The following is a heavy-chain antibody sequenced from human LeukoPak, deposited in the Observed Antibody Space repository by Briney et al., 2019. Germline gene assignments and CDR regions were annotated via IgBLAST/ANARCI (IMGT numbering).Heavy chain of an antibody. J-gene: IGHJ4*02. CDR2: ISGSGGST. CDR3: AKDFMVAAAGKLDY. Sequence: GGSLRLSCAASGFTFSSYGMSWVRQAPGKGLEWVSAISGSGGSTYYADSVKGRFTISRDNSKNTLYLQMNSLRAEDTAVYYCAKDFMVAAAGKLDYWGQGTLVTVSS. V-gene: IGHV3-23*01. D-gene: IGHD6-13*01. CDR1: GFTFSSYG.